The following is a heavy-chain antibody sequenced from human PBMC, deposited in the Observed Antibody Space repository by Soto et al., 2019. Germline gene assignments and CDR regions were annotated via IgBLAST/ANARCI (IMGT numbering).Heavy chain of an antibody. CDR2: IYPGDSDT. CDR3: ASSTTAMVPYWYFDL. D-gene: IGHD5-18*01. J-gene: IGHJ2*01. CDR1: GYSFTSYW. V-gene: IGHV5-51*01. Sequence: GESLKISCKGSGYSFTSYWIGWVRQMPGKGLEWMGIIYPGDSDTRYSPSFQGQVTISADKSISTAYLQWSSLKASDTAMYYCASSTTAMVPYWYFDLWGRGTLVTVSS.